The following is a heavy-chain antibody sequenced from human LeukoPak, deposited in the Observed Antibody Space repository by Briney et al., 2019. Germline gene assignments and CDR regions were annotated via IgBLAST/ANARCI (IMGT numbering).Heavy chain of an antibody. CDR3: ARAPGRNEAFDM. D-gene: IGHD1-26*01. J-gene: IGHJ3*02. CDR1: GFRFSDYW. Sequence: PGGSLRLSCAASGFRFSDYWMHWVRQVPGKGLVWVSRISSDGTTTSYADSVKGRFTITRDNAKSTLYLQMNSLRGEDTAVYYCARAPGRNEAFDMWGQGTMVTVSS. V-gene: IGHV3-74*01. CDR2: ISSDGTTT.